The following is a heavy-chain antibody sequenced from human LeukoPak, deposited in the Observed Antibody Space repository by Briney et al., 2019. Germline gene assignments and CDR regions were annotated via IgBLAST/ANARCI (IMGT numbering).Heavy chain of an antibody. J-gene: IGHJ4*01. CDR3: ARLKSSSWYSAPFDY. V-gene: IGHV3-66*04. Sequence: GGSLRLSCAASGFTVSSNYMSWVRQAPGKGLEWVSVIYSGGSTYYADSVKGRFTISRDNSKNTLYLQMNSLRAEDTAVYYCARLKSSSWYSAPFDYWGQGILVTVSA. CDR1: GFTVSSNY. CDR2: IYSGGST. D-gene: IGHD6-13*01.